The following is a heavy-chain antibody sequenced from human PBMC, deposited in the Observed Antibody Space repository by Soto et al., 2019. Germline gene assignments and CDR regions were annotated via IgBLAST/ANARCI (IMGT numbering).Heavy chain of an antibody. J-gene: IGHJ5*02. CDR1: GFTFSNYA. Sequence: EVHLLESGGGLVQPGVSLRLSCAASGFTFSNYALSWVGQAPGKGLEWVSAIRGRGGGTYYADSVKGRLTISRDNSKNTLYLQMNSLRAKDTAVYYCAKESGSWHHNWFDPWGQGTMVTVSS. CDR2: IRGRGGGT. V-gene: IGHV3-23*01. CDR3: AKESGSWHHNWFDP. D-gene: IGHD6-13*01.